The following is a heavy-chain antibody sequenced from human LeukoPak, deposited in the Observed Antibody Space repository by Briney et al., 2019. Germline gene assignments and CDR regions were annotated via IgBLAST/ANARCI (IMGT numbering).Heavy chain of an antibody. D-gene: IGHD3-22*01. Sequence: SQTLSLTCAISGDSVSSNSAAWNRIRQSPSRGLEWLGRTYYRSKWYNDYAVSVKSRITINPDTSKNQFSLQLNSVTPEDTAVYYCARGYYDSSGYHRGDDYWGQGTLVTVPS. CDR1: GDSVSSNSAA. V-gene: IGHV6-1*01. CDR2: TYYRSKWYN. J-gene: IGHJ4*02. CDR3: ARGYYDSSGYHRGDDY.